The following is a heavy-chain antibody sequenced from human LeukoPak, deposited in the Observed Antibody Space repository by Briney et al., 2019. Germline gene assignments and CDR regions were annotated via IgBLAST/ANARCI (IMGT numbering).Heavy chain of an antibody. CDR1: GGSFSGYY. D-gene: IGHD3-10*01. Sequence: SETLSLTCAVYGGSFSGYYWSLIRKPPGNGLEWTGEINHSGSSNYNPSLKSRVTISVDTSKNQFSLKLSSVTAADTAVYYCARDRDEYYYGSGYYYYMDVWGKGTTVTVSS. CDR3: ARDRDEYYYGSGYYYYMDV. CDR2: INHSGSS. V-gene: IGHV4-34*01. J-gene: IGHJ6*03.